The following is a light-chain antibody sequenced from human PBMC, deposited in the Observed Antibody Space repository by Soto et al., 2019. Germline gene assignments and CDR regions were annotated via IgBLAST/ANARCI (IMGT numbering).Light chain of an antibody. CDR2: GAS. J-gene: IGKJ1*01. CDR3: QQSYSTPRT. V-gene: IGKV1-39*01. Sequence: DIQMTESPSSLSASVGDRVSITCRASQTISKYLNWYQQKPGKAPKLLIYGASILQSGVPSRFSGSGSGTGFTLTISSLQPEDFATYYCQQSYSTPRTFGQGTKVDIK. CDR1: QTISKY.